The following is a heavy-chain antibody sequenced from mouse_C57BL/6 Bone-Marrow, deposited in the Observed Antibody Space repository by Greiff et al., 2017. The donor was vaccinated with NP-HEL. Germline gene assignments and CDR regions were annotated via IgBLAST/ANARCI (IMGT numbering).Heavy chain of an antibody. CDR2: INPSTGGT. V-gene: IGHV1-42*01. J-gene: IGHJ3*01. D-gene: IGHD2-5*01. CDR1: GYSFTGYY. Sequence: VQLKQSGPELVKPGASVKISCKASGYSFTGYYMNWVKQSPEKSLEWIGEINPSTGGTTYNQKFKAKATLTVDKSSSTAYMQLKSLTSEDSAVYDCARTSNLAWFAYWGQGTLVTVSA. CDR3: ARTSNLAWFAY.